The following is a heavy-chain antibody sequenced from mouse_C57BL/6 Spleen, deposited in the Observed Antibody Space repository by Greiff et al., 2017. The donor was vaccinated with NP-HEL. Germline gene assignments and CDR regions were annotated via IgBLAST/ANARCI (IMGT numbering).Heavy chain of an antibody. CDR3: VREYYYGSSYGDFDY. J-gene: IGHJ2*01. D-gene: IGHD1-1*01. Sequence: QVQLQQPGAELVKPGASVKLSCKASGYTFTSYWMHWVKQRPGQGLEWIGMIHPNSGSTNYNEKFKSKATLTVDKSSSTAYMQLSSLTSEDSAVYYCVREYYYGSSYGDFDYWGQGTTLTVSS. CDR1: GYTFTSYW. V-gene: IGHV1-64*01. CDR2: IHPNSGST.